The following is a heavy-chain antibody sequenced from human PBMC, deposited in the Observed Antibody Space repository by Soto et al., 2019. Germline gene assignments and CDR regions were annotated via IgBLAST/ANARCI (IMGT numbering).Heavy chain of an antibody. CDR3: AKNVDDFYFGLDA. J-gene: IGHJ6*02. D-gene: IGHD2-15*01. V-gene: IGHV5-10-1*01. Sequence: GESLKISCKGSGYSFVTYWITWVRQMPGKGLEWMGRIDPADSYARYSPSFEGHVTMSVDRSINTAYLQWSSLRASDSAIYYCAKNVDDFYFGLDAWGQGTSVTVSS. CDR2: IDPADSYA. CDR1: GYSFVTYW.